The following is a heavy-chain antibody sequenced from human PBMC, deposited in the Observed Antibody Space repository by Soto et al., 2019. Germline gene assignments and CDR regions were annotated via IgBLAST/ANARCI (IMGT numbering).Heavy chain of an antibody. Sequence: EGSLRLSCAASGFTFSSYGMHWVRQAPGKGLEWVAVIWYDGSNKYYADSVKGRFTISRDNSKNTLYLQMNSLRAEDTAVYYCAREYYDFWSGYYYYYGMDVWGQGTTVTVSS. V-gene: IGHV3-33*01. CDR1: GFTFSSYG. CDR3: AREYYDFWSGYYYYYGMDV. J-gene: IGHJ6*02. D-gene: IGHD3-3*01. CDR2: IWYDGSNK.